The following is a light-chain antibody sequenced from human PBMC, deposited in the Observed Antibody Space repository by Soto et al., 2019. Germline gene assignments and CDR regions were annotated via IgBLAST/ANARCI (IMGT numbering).Light chain of an antibody. Sequence: DIVMTQSPDSLAVSLGERATINCKSSQSVLYTSNNKNYLAWYQHKPGQPPKVLIYWASTREFGVPDRFSGSGSGTHCTLTISSLQAEDVAVYYCQQYYATPPTFGQGTKLEIK. V-gene: IGKV4-1*01. J-gene: IGKJ2*01. CDR3: QQYYATPPT. CDR2: WAS. CDR1: QSVLYTSNNKNY.